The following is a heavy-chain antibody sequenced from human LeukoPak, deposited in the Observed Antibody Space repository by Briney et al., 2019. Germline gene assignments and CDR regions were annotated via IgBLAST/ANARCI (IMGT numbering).Heavy chain of an antibody. D-gene: IGHD5-18*01. V-gene: IGHV5-10-1*01. J-gene: IGHJ4*02. CDR1: GYSFTSYW. CDR3: ARQDTAMVLPGY. CDR2: IDPSDSYT. Sequence: GESLKISCKGSGYSFTSYWISWVRQMPGKGLEWMGRIDPSDSYTNYSPSFQGHVTISADKSISTVYLQWSSLKASDTAMYYCARQDTAMVLPGYWGQGTLVTVSS.